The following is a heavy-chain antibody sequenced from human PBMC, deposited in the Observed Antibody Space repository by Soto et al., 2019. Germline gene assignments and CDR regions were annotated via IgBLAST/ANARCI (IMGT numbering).Heavy chain of an antibody. V-gene: IGHV3-74*01. CDR3: ARDWDAFDI. J-gene: IGHJ3*02. CDR1: GFTFSSYG. Sequence: GGSLRLSCAASGFTFSSYGRHWVRQAPGKGLVWVSRINSDEGSTSYADSVKGRFTISRDNAKNTLYLQMNSLRAEDTAVYYCARDWDAFDIWGQGAMVTVSS. CDR2: INSDEGST.